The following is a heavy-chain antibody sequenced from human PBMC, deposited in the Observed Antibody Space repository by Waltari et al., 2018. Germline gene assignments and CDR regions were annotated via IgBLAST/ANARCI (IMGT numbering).Heavy chain of an antibody. CDR3: ARDPDSSWYYAWFDP. J-gene: IGHJ5*02. V-gene: IGHV3-21*01. Sequence: EVQLVESGGGLVKPGGSLRLSCAASGFTFSSYSMNWVRQAPGKGLEWVSSISSSSSYIYYADSVKGRFTISRDNAKNSLYLQMNSLRAEDTAVYYCARDPDSSWYYAWFDPWGQGTLVTVSS. D-gene: IGHD6-13*01. CDR2: ISSSSSYI. CDR1: GFTFSSYS.